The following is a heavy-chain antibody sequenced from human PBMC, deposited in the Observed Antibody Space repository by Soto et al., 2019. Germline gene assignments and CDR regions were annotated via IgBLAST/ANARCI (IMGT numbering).Heavy chain of an antibody. CDR3: ARGPIIAVAGTIVFDY. CDR2: INHSGST. J-gene: IGHJ4*02. D-gene: IGHD6-19*01. CDR1: GGSFSGYY. V-gene: IGHV4-34*01. Sequence: QVQLQQWGAGLLKPSETLSLTCAVYGGSFSGYYWSWIRQPPGKGLEWIGEINHSGSTNYNPSLKRRVTISVDTSKNQFALKLSSVTAADTAVYYCARGPIIAVAGTIVFDYWGQGTLVTVSS.